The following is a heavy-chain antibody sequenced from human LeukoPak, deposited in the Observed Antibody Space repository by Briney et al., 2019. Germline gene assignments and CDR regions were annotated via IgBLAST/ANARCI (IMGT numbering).Heavy chain of an antibody. CDR1: GGSISSYY. CDR2: IYYSGST. J-gene: IGHJ4*02. Sequence: SETLSLTCTVSGGSISSYYWSWIRQPPGKGLEWIGYIYYSGSTNYNPSLKSRVTISVDTSKNQFSLKLSSVTAADTAVYYCASPQSSRWLKFVFASWGQGTLVTVSS. V-gene: IGHV4-59*08. CDR3: ASPQSSRWLKFVFAS. D-gene: IGHD5-24*01.